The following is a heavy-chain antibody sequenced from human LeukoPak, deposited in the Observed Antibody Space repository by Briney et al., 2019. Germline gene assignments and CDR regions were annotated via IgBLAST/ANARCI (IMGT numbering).Heavy chain of an antibody. Sequence: GGSLRLSCAASGFTFRSYAMHWVRQAPGKGLEWVAVISYDGSNKYYADSVKGRFTISRDNSKNTLYLQMNSLRAEDTAVYYCAKGRLGLGATDYWGQGTLVTVSS. V-gene: IGHV3-30-3*01. CDR2: ISYDGSNK. CDR3: AKGRLGLGATDY. CDR1: GFTFRSYA. D-gene: IGHD1-26*01. J-gene: IGHJ4*02.